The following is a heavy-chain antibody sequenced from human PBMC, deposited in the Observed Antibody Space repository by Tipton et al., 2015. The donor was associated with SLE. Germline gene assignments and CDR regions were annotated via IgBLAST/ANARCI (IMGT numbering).Heavy chain of an antibody. D-gene: IGHD5/OR15-5a*01. V-gene: IGHV4-38-2*02. CDR3: AGVSRDAFEI. CDR1: GYSISSGYY. CDR2: INHSGST. Sequence: GLVKPSKTLSLTCTVSGYSISSGYYWGWIRQPPGKGLEWIGSINHSGSTNYNPSLKSRFTISVDTSKNQFSLKLSSVTAADTAVYYCAGVSRDAFEIWGQGTMVTVSS. J-gene: IGHJ3*02.